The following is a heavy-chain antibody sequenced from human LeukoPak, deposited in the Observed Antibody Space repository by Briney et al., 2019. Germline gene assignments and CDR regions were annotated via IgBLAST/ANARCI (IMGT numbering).Heavy chain of an antibody. CDR3: AKDRLLLWFGELLPLYGMDV. D-gene: IGHD3-10*01. V-gene: IGHV3-30*18. Sequence: GRSLRLSCAASGFTFSSYGMHWVRQAPGKGLEWVAVISYDGSNKYYADSVKGRFTISRDNSKNTLYLQMNSLRAEDTAVYYCAKDRLLLWFGELLPLYGMDVWGQGTTVTVSS. CDR1: GFTFSSYG. J-gene: IGHJ6*02. CDR2: ISYDGSNK.